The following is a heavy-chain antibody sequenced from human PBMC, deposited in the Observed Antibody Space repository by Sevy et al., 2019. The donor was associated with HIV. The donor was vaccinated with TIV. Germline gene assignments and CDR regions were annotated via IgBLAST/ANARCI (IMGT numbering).Heavy chain of an antibody. V-gene: IGHV4-59*12. CDR2: IYYSGST. Sequence: SETLSLTCTVSGDSISNYFWSWIRQPPGKGLEWIGYIYYSGSTNYNPSLKSRVTISVDTSKNQFSLKLSSVTAADTAMYYCARESIGAVGDFDYWGQGTLVTVSS. CDR3: ARESIGAVGDFDY. D-gene: IGHD6-13*01. CDR1: GDSISNYF. J-gene: IGHJ4*02.